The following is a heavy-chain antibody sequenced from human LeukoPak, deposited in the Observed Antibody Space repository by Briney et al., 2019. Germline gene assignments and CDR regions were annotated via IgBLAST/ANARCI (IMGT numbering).Heavy chain of an antibody. V-gene: IGHV4-59*01. D-gene: IGHD3-3*01. CDR3: ARVQLRFLEWPQQFPHYYFDY. J-gene: IGHJ4*02. Sequence: SETLSLTCTVSGGSISSYYWSWIRQPPGKGLEWIGYIYYSGSTNYNPSLKSRVTVSVDTSKNQFSLKLSSVTAADTAVYYCARVQLRFLEWPQQFPHYYFDYWGQGTLVTVSS. CDR2: IYYSGST. CDR1: GGSISSYY.